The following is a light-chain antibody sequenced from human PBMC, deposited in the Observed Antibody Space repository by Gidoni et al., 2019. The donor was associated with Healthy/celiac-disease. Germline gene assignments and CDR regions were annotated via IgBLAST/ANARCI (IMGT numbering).Light chain of an antibody. CDR1: KLGDKY. Sequence: SYELTQLPSVFVSPGQTASITCSGDKLGDKYACWYQQKPGQSPLLVIYQDSKRPSGIPDRFSGSNSGNTATLTISGTQAMDEADYYCQAWDSSVVFVGGTKLT. V-gene: IGLV3-1*01. J-gene: IGLJ2*01. CDR3: QAWDSSVV. CDR2: QDS.